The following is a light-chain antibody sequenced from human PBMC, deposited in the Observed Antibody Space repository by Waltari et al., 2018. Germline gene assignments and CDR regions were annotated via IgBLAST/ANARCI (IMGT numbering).Light chain of an antibody. CDR2: DGS. Sequence: QSALTQPRSVSGSPGQSVTISCTGTSSDVGGYNYVSWYQQHPVKAPNLMIYDGSKRPSGLPALFSGSKSGTTASLTISGLQAEDEADYYCCSYAGGYSWVFGGGPKLTVL. V-gene: IGLV2-11*01. CDR3: CSYAGGYSWV. CDR1: SSDVGGYNY. J-gene: IGLJ3*02.